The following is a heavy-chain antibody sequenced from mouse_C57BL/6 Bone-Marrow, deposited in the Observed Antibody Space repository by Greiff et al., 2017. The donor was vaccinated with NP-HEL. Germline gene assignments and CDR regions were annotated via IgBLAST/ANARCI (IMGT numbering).Heavy chain of an antibody. Sequence: QSGPELARPGASWKLSCKASGYPFTGSGIRGVKRRTGQGLRWIGGINPKSVNPYYNEKFKGKATLTADKSSSTAYMELRSLTSEDSAVYFCARVGSWDYWGQGTSVTVSS. J-gene: IGHJ4*01. CDR1: GYPFTGSG. CDR3: ARVGSWDY. CDR2: INPKSVNP. D-gene: IGHD3-3*01. V-gene: IGHV1-81*01.